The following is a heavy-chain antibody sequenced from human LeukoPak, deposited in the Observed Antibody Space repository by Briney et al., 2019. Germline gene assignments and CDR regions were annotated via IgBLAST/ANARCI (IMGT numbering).Heavy chain of an antibody. CDR2: ISSSSSTI. Sequence: GGSLRLSCAASGFTFSSYSMNWVRQAPGKGLEWVSYISSSSSTIYYADSVKGRFTISRDNAKNSLYLQMNSLRAEDTAVYYCARDEWGVGAPIDYWGQGTLVTVSS. V-gene: IGHV3-48*01. J-gene: IGHJ4*02. D-gene: IGHD1-26*01. CDR3: ARDEWGVGAPIDY. CDR1: GFTFSSYS.